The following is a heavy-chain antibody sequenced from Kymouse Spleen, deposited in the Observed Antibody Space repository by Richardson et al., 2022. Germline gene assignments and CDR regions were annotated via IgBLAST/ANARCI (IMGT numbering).Heavy chain of an antibody. Sequence: EVQLVESGGGLVKPGGSLRLSCAASGFTFSSYSMNWVRQAPGKGLEWVSSISSSSSYIYYADSVKGRFTISRDNAKNSLYLQMNSLRAEDTAVYYCAREGDFWTGDYYYGMDVWGQGTTVTVSS. D-gene: IGHD3-3*01. CDR2: ISSSSSYI. CDR1: GFTFSSYS. J-gene: IGHJ6*02. V-gene: IGHV3-21*03. CDR3: AREGDFWTGDYYYGMDV.